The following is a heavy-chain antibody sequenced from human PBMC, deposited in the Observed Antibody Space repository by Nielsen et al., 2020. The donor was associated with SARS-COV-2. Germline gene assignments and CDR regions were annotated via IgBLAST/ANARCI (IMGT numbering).Heavy chain of an antibody. CDR2: IRSKGNNYAT. D-gene: IGHD1-14*01. J-gene: IGHJ3*02. CDR1: GFIFSGSA. V-gene: IGHV3-73*01. Sequence: GGSLRLSCAASGFIFSGSAMQWVRQASGKGLEWVDRIRSKGNNYATAYAASVKGRFTISRDDSKNTAYLQMNSLKIEDTGVYYCARISPIPDSYYDAFDIWGQGTMVTVSS. CDR3: ARISPIPDSYYDAFDI.